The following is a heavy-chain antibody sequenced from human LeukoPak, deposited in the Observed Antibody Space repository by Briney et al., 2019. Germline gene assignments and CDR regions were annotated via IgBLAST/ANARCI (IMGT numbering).Heavy chain of an antibody. J-gene: IGHJ5*02. CDR3: ARRPYHSGFAP. Sequence: SETLSLTCTVSGGSISSYYWSWIRQPPGKGLEWIGYIFFSGSTNYNPSLKSRVTISVDTSKNQFSLKLSSVTAADTAVYYCARRPYHSGFAPWGQETRVTVPS. CDR2: IFFSGST. V-gene: IGHV4-59*08. D-gene: IGHD1-14*01. CDR1: GGSISSYY.